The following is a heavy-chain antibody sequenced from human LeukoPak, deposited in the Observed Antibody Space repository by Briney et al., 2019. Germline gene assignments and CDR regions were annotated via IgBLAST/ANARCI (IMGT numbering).Heavy chain of an antibody. CDR2: IRYDGTNE. V-gene: IGHV3-30*02. J-gene: IGHJ4*02. CDR3: AKGGYNWGGESLLDY. CDR1: GFTFNNFG. D-gene: IGHD2-21*01. Sequence: GGSLRLSCAASGFTFNNFGMRWARQAPGKGLEWVAFIRYDGTNEFYADSVKGRFTISRDNSDNTLYLQMNSLRAEDTAVYYCAKGGYNWGGESLLDYWGQGTLVTVSS.